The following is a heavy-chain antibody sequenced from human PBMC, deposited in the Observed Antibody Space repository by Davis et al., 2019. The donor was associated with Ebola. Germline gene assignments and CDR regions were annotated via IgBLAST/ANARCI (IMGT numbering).Heavy chain of an antibody. CDR1: GYTFTGYY. Sequence: AASVKVSCKASGYTFTGYYMHWVRQAPGQGLEWMGIINPSGGSTSYAQKFQGRVTMTTDTSTSTAYMELSSLRSEDTAVYYCARGGAAAGSVWYFDLWGRGTLVTVSS. V-gene: IGHV1-46*01. CDR2: INPSGGST. CDR3: ARGGAAAGSVWYFDL. D-gene: IGHD6-13*01. J-gene: IGHJ2*01.